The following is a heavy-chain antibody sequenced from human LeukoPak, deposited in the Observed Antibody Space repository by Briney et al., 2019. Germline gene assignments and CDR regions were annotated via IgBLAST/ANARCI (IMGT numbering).Heavy chain of an antibody. D-gene: IGHD6-13*01. CDR1: GGSFSGYY. CDR2: INHSGST. CDR3: AREGDSSSWYRTGLDC. V-gene: IGHV4-34*01. J-gene: IGHJ4*02. Sequence: PSETLSLTCAVYGGSFSGYYWSWIRQPPGKGLEWIGEINHSGSTNYNPSLKSRVTISVDTSKNQFSLELSSVTAADTAVYYCAREGDSSSWYRTGLDCWGQGTLVTVSS.